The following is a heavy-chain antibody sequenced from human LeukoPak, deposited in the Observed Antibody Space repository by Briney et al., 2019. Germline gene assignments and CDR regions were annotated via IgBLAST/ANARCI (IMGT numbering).Heavy chain of an antibody. CDR2: IYYSGST. CDR3: ARGSVYYYDSSGGFDY. Sequence: PSETLSLTCTVSGGSISSYYWSWIRQPPVKGLEWIGYIYYSGSTNYNPSLKSRVTISVDTSKNQFSLKLSSVTAADTAVYYCARGSVYYYDSSGGFDYWGQGTLVTVSS. D-gene: IGHD3-22*01. V-gene: IGHV4-59*01. CDR1: GGSISSYY. J-gene: IGHJ4*02.